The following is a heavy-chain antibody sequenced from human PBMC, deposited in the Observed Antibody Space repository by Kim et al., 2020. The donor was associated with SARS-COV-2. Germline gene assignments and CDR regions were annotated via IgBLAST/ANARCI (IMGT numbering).Heavy chain of an antibody. D-gene: IGHD3-22*01. CDR3: AKDLYYYDSSGYYYFDY. J-gene: IGHJ4*02. Sequence: GGSLRLSCAASGFTFDDYAMHWVRQAPGKGLEWVSGISWNSGSIGYADSVKGRFTISRDNAKNSLYLQMNSLRAEDTALYYCAKDLYYYDSSGYYYFDYWGQGTLVTVSS. CDR1: GFTFDDYA. V-gene: IGHV3-9*01. CDR2: ISWNSGSI.